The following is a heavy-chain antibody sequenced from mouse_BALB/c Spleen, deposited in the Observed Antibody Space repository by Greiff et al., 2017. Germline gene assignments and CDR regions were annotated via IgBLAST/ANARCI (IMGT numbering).Heavy chain of an antibody. CDR3: ARDLDGNYFAWFAY. J-gene: IGHJ3*01. CDR2: INSNGGST. V-gene: IGHV5-6-3*01. D-gene: IGHD2-1*01. CDR1: GFTFSSYG. Sequence: DVKLVESGGGLVQPGGSLKLSCAASGFTFSSYGMSWVRQTPDKRLELVATINSNGGSTYYPDSVKGRFTISRDNAKNTLYLQMSSLKSEDTAMYYCARDLDGNYFAWFAYWGQGTLVTVSA.